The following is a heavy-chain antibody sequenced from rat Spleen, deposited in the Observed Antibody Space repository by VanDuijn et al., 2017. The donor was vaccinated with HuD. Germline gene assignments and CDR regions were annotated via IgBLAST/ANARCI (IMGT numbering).Heavy chain of an antibody. CDR1: GFTFSNYY. J-gene: IGHJ3*01. CDR2: ISTGGSI. D-gene: IGHD1-1*01. V-gene: IGHV5-25*01. CDR3: TTVLQGRGFAY. Sequence: EVQLVESGGGLVQPGRSMKLSCAALGFTFSNYYMAWVRQAPTKGLEWVASISTGGSIYYPDSVKGRFTISRHNTQNTLYLQMNSLRSEDTATYYCTTVLQGRGFAYWGQGTLVTVSS.